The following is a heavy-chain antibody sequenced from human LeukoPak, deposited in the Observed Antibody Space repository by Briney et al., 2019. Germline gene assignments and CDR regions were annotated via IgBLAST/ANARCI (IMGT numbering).Heavy chain of an antibody. CDR2: ISSSSSTI. CDR3: AKDPYSRVGATECFDY. J-gene: IGHJ4*02. CDR1: GFTFSSYS. Sequence: PGGSLRLSCAASGFTFSSYSMNWVRQAPGKGLEWVSYISSSSSTIYYADSVKGRFTISRDNAKNSLYLQMNSLRAEDTAVYYCAKDPYSRVGATECFDYWGQGTLVTVSS. D-gene: IGHD1-26*01. V-gene: IGHV3-48*01.